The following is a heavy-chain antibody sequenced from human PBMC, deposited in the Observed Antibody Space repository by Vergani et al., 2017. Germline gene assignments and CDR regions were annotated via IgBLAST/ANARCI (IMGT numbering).Heavy chain of an antibody. Sequence: QVQLQESGPGLVKASQTLSLTCSVSGAYVGSGGYYWSWVRQRPGMGLDWIGYIYYSGTTYYNPSLESRLTISLDTSENHLSLKLTSVTAADTAVYYCARAGGVPYYYYYYMDVWGKGTTVTVSS. CDR3: ARAGGVPYYYYYYMDV. V-gene: IGHV4-31*03. J-gene: IGHJ6*03. CDR1: GAYVGSGGYY. D-gene: IGHD4-23*01. CDR2: IYYSGTT.